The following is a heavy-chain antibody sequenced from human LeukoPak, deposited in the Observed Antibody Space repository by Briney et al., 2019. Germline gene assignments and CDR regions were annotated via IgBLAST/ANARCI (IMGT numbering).Heavy chain of an antibody. V-gene: IGHV3-74*01. CDR1: GFTFSGYW. Sequence: GGSLRLSCAASGFTFSGYWMHWVRQAPGKGLVWVSRINSDGSTTSYADTVKGRFTISRDNSKNSLFLEMSSLRTEDTAMYYCARESGKFDYWGQGTLVAVSS. J-gene: IGHJ4*02. CDR3: ARESGKFDY. CDR2: INSDGSTT.